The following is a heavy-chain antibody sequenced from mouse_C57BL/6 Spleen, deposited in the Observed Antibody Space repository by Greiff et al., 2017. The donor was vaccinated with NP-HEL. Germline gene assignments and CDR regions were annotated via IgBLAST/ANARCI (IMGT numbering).Heavy chain of an antibody. J-gene: IGHJ2*01. Sequence: VQLQQPGAELVMPGASVKLSCTASGFTFTSYCMPWVRQRPGQGLEWIGEIDPSGSYTNYNHKFKGSSTFTVDNSTNTAYLQLSSLTSEDSAVYYCARSTTSYYFDYWGQGTTLTVSS. CDR3: ARSTTSYYFDY. CDR2: IDPSGSYT. D-gene: IGHD1-1*01. V-gene: IGHV1-69*01. CDR1: GFTFTSYC.